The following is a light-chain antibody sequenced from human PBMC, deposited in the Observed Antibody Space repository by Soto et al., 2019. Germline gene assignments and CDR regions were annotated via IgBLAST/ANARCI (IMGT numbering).Light chain of an antibody. CDR1: SSNIGAGYD. J-gene: IGLJ2*01. Sequence: QFVLTQPPSVSGAPGQRVTISCTGSSSNIGAGYDVHWYQQLPGTAPKLLIYGNSNRPSGVPDRFSGSKSGTSASLAITGRQAEEEADYFCQSYDSSLSGSVFGGGTKLTVL. CDR2: GNS. V-gene: IGLV1-40*01. CDR3: QSYDSSLSGSV.